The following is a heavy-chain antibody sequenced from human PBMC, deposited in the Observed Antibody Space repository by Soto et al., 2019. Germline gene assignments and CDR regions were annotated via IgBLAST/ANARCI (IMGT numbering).Heavy chain of an antibody. D-gene: IGHD3-10*01. CDR1: GLIFSSYG. V-gene: IGHV3-33*01. J-gene: IGHJ4*02. Sequence: QVQLMESGGGVVQPGGSLRLSCAASGLIFSSYGMHWVRQAPGKGLEWVAVIWNDGNNKYYADSVKGRFTISRDNSKNTLYLQINSLRAEDTSVYYCARDNTSGGRYLDYWGQGTLVTVSS. CDR3: ARDNTSGGRYLDY. CDR2: IWNDGNNK.